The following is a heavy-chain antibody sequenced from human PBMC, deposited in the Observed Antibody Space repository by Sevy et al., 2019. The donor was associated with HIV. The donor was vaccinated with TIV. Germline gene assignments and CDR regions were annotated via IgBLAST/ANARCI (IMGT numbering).Heavy chain of an antibody. Sequence: ASVKVSCKASGGTFSNYASSWVRQAPGQGLEWVGGIIPILGTANYAPKFQGRVTITADESTSTAYMELSSLRSEDTAVYLCARGPFIVGGTGKLDFWGQGTLVTVSS. D-gene: IGHD1-26*01. V-gene: IGHV1-69*13. CDR1: GGTFSNYA. J-gene: IGHJ4*02. CDR2: IIPILGTA. CDR3: ARGPFIVGGTGKLDF.